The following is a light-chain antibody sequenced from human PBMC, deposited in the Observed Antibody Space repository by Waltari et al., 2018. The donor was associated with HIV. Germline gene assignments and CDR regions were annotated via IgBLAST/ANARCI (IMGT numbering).Light chain of an antibody. J-gene: IGKJ4*02. V-gene: IGKV3D-15*01. CDR3: QQYHNWPIT. CDR2: GAS. Sequence: ILLTQSLVTLSVSPGERATLSSWASQSIRTNLAWYEQKPGQTPRLLIYGASTRATGTPARFSGSGSETEFTLTISSLKSEDLAFYDCQQYHNWPITFGGGTKVEIK. CDR1: QSIRTN.